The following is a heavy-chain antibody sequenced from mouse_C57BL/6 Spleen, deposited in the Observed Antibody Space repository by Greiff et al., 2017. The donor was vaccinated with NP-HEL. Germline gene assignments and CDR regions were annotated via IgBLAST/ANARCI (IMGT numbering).Heavy chain of an antibody. CDR3: TRDRHYYGSSYWYFDV. CDR2: ISSGGDYI. Sequence: EVKLVESGEGLVKPGGSLKLSCAASGFTFSSYAMSWVRQTPEKRLEWVAYISSGGDYIYYAATVKGRFPISRDNARNTLYLQMSSLKSDDTAMYYCTRDRHYYGSSYWYFDVWGTGTTVTVSS. D-gene: IGHD1-1*01. V-gene: IGHV5-9-1*02. J-gene: IGHJ1*03. CDR1: GFTFSSYA.